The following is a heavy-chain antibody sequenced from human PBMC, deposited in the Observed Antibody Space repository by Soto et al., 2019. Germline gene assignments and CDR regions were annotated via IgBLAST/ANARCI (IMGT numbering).Heavy chain of an antibody. CDR3: ARGRSVYGSGSYYNARFDY. J-gene: IGHJ4*02. CDR2: IIPIFGTA. CDR1: GGTFSSYA. D-gene: IGHD3-10*01. V-gene: IGHV1-69*13. Sequence: SVKVSCKASGGTFSSYAISWVRQAPGQGLEWMGGIIPIFGTANYAQKFQGRVTITADESTSTAYMELSSLRSEDTAVYYCARGRSVYGSGSYYNARFDYWGQGTLVTVSS.